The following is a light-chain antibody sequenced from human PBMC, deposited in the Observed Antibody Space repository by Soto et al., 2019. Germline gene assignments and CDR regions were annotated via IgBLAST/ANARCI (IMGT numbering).Light chain of an antibody. CDR1: QSISSY. Sequence: DIQMTQSPSSLSASVGDRVTITCRASQSISSYLNWYQQKPGKAPKLLIYAASSLQSGVPSRFSGSGSGTDFTLNISSLQPEDFATYYCQQSYSTLYTCGQGTKLEIK. CDR3: QQSYSTLYT. V-gene: IGKV1-39*01. J-gene: IGKJ2*01. CDR2: AAS.